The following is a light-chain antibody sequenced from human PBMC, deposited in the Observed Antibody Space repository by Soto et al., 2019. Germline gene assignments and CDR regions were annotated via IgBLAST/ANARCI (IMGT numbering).Light chain of an antibody. V-gene: IGLV2-11*01. J-gene: IGLJ2*01. Sequence: QSALTQPRSVSGSPGQSVTISCTGTSGDVGGYNYVSWYQPHPGKAPKLMIYDVSKRPSGVPDRFSGSKSGNTASLTISGLQAEDEADYYCCSYAGSYTVVFGGGTKLTVL. CDR1: SGDVGGYNY. CDR2: DVS. CDR3: CSYAGSYTVV.